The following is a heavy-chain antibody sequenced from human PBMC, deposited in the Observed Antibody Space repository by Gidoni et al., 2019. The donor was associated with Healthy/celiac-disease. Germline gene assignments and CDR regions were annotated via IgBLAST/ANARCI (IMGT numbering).Heavy chain of an antibody. Sequence: QITLKESGPTLVKPTQTLTLTCTFSGFSLSTSGVGVGWIRQPPGKALEWLALIYWDDDKRYSPSLKSRLTITKDTSKNQVVLTMTNMDPVDTATYYCAHKGPLSIAAAGFYFDYWGQGTLVTVSS. CDR1: GFSLSTSGVG. CDR3: AHKGPLSIAAAGFYFDY. J-gene: IGHJ4*02. CDR2: IYWDDDK. V-gene: IGHV2-5*02. D-gene: IGHD6-13*01.